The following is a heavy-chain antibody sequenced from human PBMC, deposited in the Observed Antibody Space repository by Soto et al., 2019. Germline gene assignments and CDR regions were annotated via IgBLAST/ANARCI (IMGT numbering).Heavy chain of an antibody. D-gene: IGHD6-19*01. V-gene: IGHV1-18*01. CDR1: GGTFSSYG. Sequence: ASVKVSCKASGGTFSSYGISWVRQAPGQGLEWMGWISAYNGNTNYAQKLQGRVTMTTDTSTSTAYMELRSLRSDDTAVYYCARDSSGWYHTGFDPWGQGTLVTVSS. CDR2: ISAYNGNT. J-gene: IGHJ5*02. CDR3: ARDSSGWYHTGFDP.